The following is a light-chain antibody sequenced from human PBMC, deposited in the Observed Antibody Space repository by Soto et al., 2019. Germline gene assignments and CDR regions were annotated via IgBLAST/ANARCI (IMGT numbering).Light chain of an antibody. Sequence: QSVLTQPPSVSGAPGQRVTISCTGSSSNIGAGYDVHWYQQLPGPAPQLLIYGNSKRPSGVPDRFSGSKSGTSASLAITGLQAEDEADYYCQSYDSSLSVVFGGGTQLTV. V-gene: IGLV1-40*01. CDR2: GNS. CDR3: QSYDSSLSVV. CDR1: SSNIGAGYD. J-gene: IGLJ2*01.